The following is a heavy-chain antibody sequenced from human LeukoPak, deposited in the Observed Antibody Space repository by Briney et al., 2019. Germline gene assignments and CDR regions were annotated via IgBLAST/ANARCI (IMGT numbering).Heavy chain of an antibody. D-gene: IGHD2-8*01. V-gene: IGHV4-39*01. CDR1: GGSISSSSCY. CDR2: MYYSGST. CDR3: ARHRYADKIVDY. J-gene: IGHJ4*02. Sequence: PSETLSLTCTVSGGSISSSSCYWGWIRQPPGKGLEWIGSMYYSGSTYYNVSLKSRVTISVDTSKNQFSLKLSSVTAADTAVYYCARHRYADKIVDYWGQGTLVTVSS.